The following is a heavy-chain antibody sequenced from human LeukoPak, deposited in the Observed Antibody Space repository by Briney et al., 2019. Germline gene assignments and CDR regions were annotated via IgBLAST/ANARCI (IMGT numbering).Heavy chain of an antibody. V-gene: IGHV3-9*01. CDR2: ITWNSRGI. Sequence: GGSLRLSCAASGFTFSSYAMSWVRQAPGKGLEWVSGITWNSRGISYADSVKGRFTISRDNAKNSLYLQMNSLRAEDTALYYCARAPDRGDVTIKYFDNWGQGTLITVSS. J-gene: IGHJ4*02. CDR3: ARAPDRGDVTIKYFDN. D-gene: IGHD4-17*01. CDR1: GFTFSSYA.